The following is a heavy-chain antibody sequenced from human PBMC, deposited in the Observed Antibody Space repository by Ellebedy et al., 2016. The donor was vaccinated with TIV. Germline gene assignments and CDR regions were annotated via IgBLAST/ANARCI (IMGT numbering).Heavy chain of an antibody. D-gene: IGHD6-6*01. CDR3: AKACRTSSGHHYGVDV. CDR2: ISDDVSHT. J-gene: IGHJ6*02. V-gene: IGHV3-23*01. Sequence: PGGSLRLSCAASGFTFSPSAMRWVRQAPGKGLEWVSTISDDVSHTYYADSVKGRFTISRDNSENTLYLQMNSLRAEDTAVYYCAKACRTSSGHHYGVDVWGQGTTVIVSS. CDR1: GFTFSPSA.